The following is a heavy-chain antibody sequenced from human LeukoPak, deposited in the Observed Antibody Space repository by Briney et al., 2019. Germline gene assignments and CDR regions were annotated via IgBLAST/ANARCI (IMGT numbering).Heavy chain of an antibody. CDR2: IYYSGST. CDR1: GDSISSYY. Sequence: SETLSLTCTVSGDSISSYYWSWIRQPPGKGLEWIGYIYYSGSTNYNPSLKSRVTISVDTSKNQFSLRLSSVTAADTAVYYCARVNYYDSSGTDYWGQGALVTVSS. D-gene: IGHD3-22*01. J-gene: IGHJ4*02. CDR3: ARVNYYDSSGTDY. V-gene: IGHV4-59*01.